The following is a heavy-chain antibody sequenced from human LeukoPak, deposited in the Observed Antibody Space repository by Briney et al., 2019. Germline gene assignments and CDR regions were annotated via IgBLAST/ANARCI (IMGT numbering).Heavy chain of an antibody. D-gene: IGHD4-23*01. V-gene: IGHV3-30*03. J-gene: IGHJ4*02. Sequence: GGSLRLSCAASGFTFSSYGMHWVRQAPGKGLEWVAVISYDGSNKYYADSVKGRFTISRDNSKNTLYLQMNSLRAEDTAVYYCARDRHGGNSRSFDYWGQGTLVTVSS. CDR1: GFTFSSYG. CDR3: ARDRHGGNSRSFDY. CDR2: ISYDGSNK.